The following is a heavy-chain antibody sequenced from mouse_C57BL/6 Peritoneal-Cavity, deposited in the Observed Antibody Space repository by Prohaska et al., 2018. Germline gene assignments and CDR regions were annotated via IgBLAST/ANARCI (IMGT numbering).Heavy chain of an antibody. V-gene: IGHV4-1*01. CDR3: ASTDWYFDV. D-gene: IGHD1-1*01. Sequence: EVKLLQSGGGLVQPGGSLKLSCAASGIDFSRYWMSWVRLAPGKGLEWIGEINPDSSTINYAPSLKDKFIISRDNAKKTLYLQMSKVRPEDTALYYCASTDWYFDVWGTGTTVSVSS. CDR1: GIDFSRYW. J-gene: IGHJ1*03. CDR2: INPDSSTI.